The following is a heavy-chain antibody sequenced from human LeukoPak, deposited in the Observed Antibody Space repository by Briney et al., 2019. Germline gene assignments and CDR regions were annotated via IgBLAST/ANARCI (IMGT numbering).Heavy chain of an antibody. CDR3: ARVIRGRGSSSLDY. CDR1: GFTFSSYA. J-gene: IGHJ4*02. V-gene: IGHV3-30-3*01. D-gene: IGHD6-6*01. CDR2: ISYDGSNK. Sequence: PGGSLRLSCAAYGFTFSSYAMHWVRQAPGKGLEWVAVISYDGSNKYYADSVKGRFTISRDNSKNTLYLQMNSLRAEDTAVYYCARVIRGRGSSSLDYWGQGTLVTVSS.